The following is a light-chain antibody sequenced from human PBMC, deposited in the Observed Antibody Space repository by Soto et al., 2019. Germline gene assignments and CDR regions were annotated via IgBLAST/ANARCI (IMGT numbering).Light chain of an antibody. V-gene: IGLV1-47*01. CDR2: RNN. CDR1: SSNIGSNY. J-gene: IGLJ2*01. CDR3: AAWDDSLSGSHVV. Sequence: QSVLTQPPSASGTPGQRVTISCSGSSSNIGSNYVYWYQQLPGTAPKLLIYRNNQRPSGVPDRFSGSKSGTSASLAISGLRSEDEADYYCAAWDDSLSGSHVVFGGGTKLTDL.